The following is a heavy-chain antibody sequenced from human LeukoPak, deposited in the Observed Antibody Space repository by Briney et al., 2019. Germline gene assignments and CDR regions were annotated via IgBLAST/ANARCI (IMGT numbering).Heavy chain of an antibody. CDR3: ARDFAVVPAADGAIYYYYGMDV. CDR2: IYGGGST. Sequence: GGSLRLSCAASGFTVSSNHMSWVRQAPGKGLEWVSVIYGGGSTYYADSVKGRFTISRDNSKNTLYLQMNSLRAEDTAVYYCARDFAVVPAADGAIYYYYGMDVWGQGTTVTVSS. V-gene: IGHV3-53*05. D-gene: IGHD2-2*01. J-gene: IGHJ6*02. CDR1: GFTVSSNH.